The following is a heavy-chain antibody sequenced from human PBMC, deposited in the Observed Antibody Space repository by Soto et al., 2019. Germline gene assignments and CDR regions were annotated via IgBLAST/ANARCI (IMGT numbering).Heavy chain of an antibody. D-gene: IGHD6-6*01. CDR1: GGTFSSYA. CDR3: ATSSSTERHFDY. V-gene: IGHV1-69*13. J-gene: IGHJ4*02. Sequence: GASVKVSCKASGGTFSSYAISWVRQAPGQGLEWMGGIIPIFGTANYAQKFQGRVTITADESTSTAYMELSSLRSEDTAVYYCATSSSTERHFDYWGQGTQVTVSS. CDR2: IIPIFGTA.